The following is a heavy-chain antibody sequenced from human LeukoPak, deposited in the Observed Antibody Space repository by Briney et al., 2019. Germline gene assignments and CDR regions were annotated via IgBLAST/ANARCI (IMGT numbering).Heavy chain of an antibody. CDR2: IYTSGST. Sequence: SETLSLTCTVSGGSISSYYWSWIRQPAGKGLEWIGRIYTSGSTNYNPSLKSRVTMSVDTSKNQFSLRLSSVTAADTAVYYCARESEEAGSPNTWGQGTLVTVSS. CDR1: GGSISSYY. CDR3: ARESEEAGSPNT. V-gene: IGHV4-4*07. J-gene: IGHJ4*02. D-gene: IGHD6-19*01.